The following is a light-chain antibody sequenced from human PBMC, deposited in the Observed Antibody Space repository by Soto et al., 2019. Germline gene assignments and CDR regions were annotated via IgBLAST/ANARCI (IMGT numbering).Light chain of an antibody. CDR3: CSYAGSSTLGV. J-gene: IGLJ3*02. Sequence: QSVLTQPPSASGTPGQRVTISCSGSHSNSGSNYVYWYQQLPGTAPKLLIYSNDQRPSGVPDRFSGSKSGATASLAISGLRSDDEADYYCCSYAGSSTLGVFGGGTKVTVL. CDR1: HSNSGSNY. CDR2: SND. V-gene: IGLV1-47*02.